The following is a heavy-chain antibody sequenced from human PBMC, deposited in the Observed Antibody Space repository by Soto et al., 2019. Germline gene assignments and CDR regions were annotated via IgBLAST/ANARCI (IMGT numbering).Heavy chain of an antibody. CDR2: IWYDGSNK. D-gene: IGHD2-15*01. CDR3: ARVCSGGSCYPPRYYYVYGIDV. J-gene: IGHJ6*02. V-gene: IGHV3-33*01. CDR1: GFTFSSYG. Sequence: QVQLVESGGGVVQHGRSLRLSCAASGFTFSSYGMHWVRQAPGKGLEWAAVIWYDGSNKYYADSVKGRFTISRDNSKNRLYLQMNSLRAEAKVVYYCARVCSGGSCYPPRYYYVYGIDVWGQGTTVTVSS.